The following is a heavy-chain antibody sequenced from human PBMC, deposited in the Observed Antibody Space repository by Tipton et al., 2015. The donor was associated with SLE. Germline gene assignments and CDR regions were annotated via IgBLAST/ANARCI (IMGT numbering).Heavy chain of an antibody. CDR2: IYHGGSGST. V-gene: IGHV4-59*12. J-gene: IGHJ4*02. CDR3: ARMPLGGPFDY. Sequence: TLSLTCSVSGGSSSNYYWSWIRQPPGKGLEWIAYIYHGGSGSTNYNPSLKSRVTISVDTSKNQFSLKLSSVTAADTAVYYCARMPLGGPFDYWGQGTLVTVSS. D-gene: IGHD2-2*01. CDR1: GGSSSNYY.